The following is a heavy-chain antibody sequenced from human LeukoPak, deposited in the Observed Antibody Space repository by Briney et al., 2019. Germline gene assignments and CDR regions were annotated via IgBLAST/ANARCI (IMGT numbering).Heavy chain of an antibody. J-gene: IGHJ4*02. CDR3: AREPGGYFDY. Sequence: PSETLSLTCTVSGGSISSYYWSWIQQPPGKGLEWIGYIYYSGSTNYNPSLKSRVTISVDTSMNQFSLKLSSVTAADTAVYYCAREPGGYFDYWGQGTLVTVSS. CDR1: GGSISSYY. CDR2: IYYSGST. D-gene: IGHD3-10*01. V-gene: IGHV4-59*01.